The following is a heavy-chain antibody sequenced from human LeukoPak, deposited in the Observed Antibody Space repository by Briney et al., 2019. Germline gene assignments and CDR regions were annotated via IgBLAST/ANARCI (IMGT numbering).Heavy chain of an antibody. D-gene: IGHD3-22*01. CDR1: GYTFTSYG. V-gene: IGHV1-18*01. Sequence: ASVNVSCKASGYTFTSYGISWVRQARGQGLEWMGWISAYNGNTNYAQKLQGRVTMTTDTSTSTAYMELRSLRSDDTAVYYCARVGFTYYYDSSGYYDYWGQGTLVTVSS. CDR2: ISAYNGNT. CDR3: ARVGFTYYYDSSGYYDY. J-gene: IGHJ4*02.